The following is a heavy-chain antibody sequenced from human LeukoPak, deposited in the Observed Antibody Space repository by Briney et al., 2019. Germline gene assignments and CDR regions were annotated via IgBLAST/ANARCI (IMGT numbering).Heavy chain of an antibody. CDR1: VFTFSSYG. Sequence: AGGSLRLSCAASVFTFSSYGMHWVRQAPGKGLEWVAVISYDGSNKYYADSVKRRFTISRHNSKNTLYLQMNSLRAEDTAVYSCAKSGYSSSWFFDYWGQGTVVTVSS. CDR3: AKSGYSSSWFFDY. V-gene: IGHV3-30*18. CDR2: ISYDGSNK. J-gene: IGHJ4*02. D-gene: IGHD6-13*01.